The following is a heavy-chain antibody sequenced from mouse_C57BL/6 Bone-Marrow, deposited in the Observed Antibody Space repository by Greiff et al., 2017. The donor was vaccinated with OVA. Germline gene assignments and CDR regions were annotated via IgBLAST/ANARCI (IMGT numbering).Heavy chain of an antibody. V-gene: IGHV5-4*01. J-gene: IGHJ3*01. Sequence: EVQVVESGGGLVKPGGSLKLSCAASGFTFSSYAMSWVRQTPEKRLEWVATISDGGSYTYYPDNVKGRFTISRDNAKNNLYLQMSHLKSEDTAMYYCARDREGYDGYPAWFAYWGQGTLVTVSA. D-gene: IGHD2-3*01. CDR2: ISDGGSYT. CDR3: ARDREGYDGYPAWFAY. CDR1: GFTFSSYA.